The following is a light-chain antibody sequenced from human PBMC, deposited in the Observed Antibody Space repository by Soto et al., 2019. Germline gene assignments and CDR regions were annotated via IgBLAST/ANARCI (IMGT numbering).Light chain of an antibody. CDR3: QVWDTNSGAV. J-gene: IGLJ2*01. V-gene: IGLV3-21*02. CDR1: NLQTKN. CDR2: DDK. Sequence: SYELTQPRSVSVAPGQTAIITCGGDNLQTKNVHWYQQRPGQAPVLVIYDDKKRPSGIPERFSGSSSGNLATLTLIRVESRDEADYYCQVWDTNSGAVFGGGTKLTVL.